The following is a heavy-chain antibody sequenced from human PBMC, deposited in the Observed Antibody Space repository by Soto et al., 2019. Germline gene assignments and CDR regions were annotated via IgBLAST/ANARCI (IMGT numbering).Heavy chain of an antibody. CDR2: INAGNGDT. D-gene: IGHD4-17*01. CDR3: AGQIDESTVTSLDY. V-gene: IGHV1-3*01. CDR1: GYTFTRCA. J-gene: IGHJ4*02. Sequence: VQLVQSGAEVKKPGASVQVSCKASGYTFTRCAMHWVRQAPGQRLEWMGWINAGNGDTKYSQKFQGGVTITRDTSATTAYMDLSSLTFEDTAVYYSAGQIDESTVTSLDYWGQGTLVTVSS.